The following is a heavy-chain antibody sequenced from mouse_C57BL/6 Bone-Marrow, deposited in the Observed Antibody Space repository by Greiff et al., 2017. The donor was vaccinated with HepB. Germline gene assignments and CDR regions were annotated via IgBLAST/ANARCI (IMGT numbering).Heavy chain of an antibody. CDR1: GYAFTNYL. Sequence: QVQLKQSGAELVRPGTSVKVSCKASGYAFTNYLIEWVKQRPGQGLEWIGVINPGSGGTNYNEKFKGKATLTADKSSSTAYMQLSSLTSEDSAVYFCARTPFITTVVPWYFDVWGTGTTVTVSS. V-gene: IGHV1-54*01. CDR3: ARTPFITTVVPWYFDV. CDR2: INPGSGGT. D-gene: IGHD1-1*01. J-gene: IGHJ1*03.